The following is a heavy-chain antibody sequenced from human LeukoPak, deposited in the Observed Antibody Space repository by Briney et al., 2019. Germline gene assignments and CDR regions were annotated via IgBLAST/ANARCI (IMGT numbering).Heavy chain of an antibody. Sequence: GGSLRLSCAASGFTFSSYSMNWVRQAPGKGLEWVANIKQDGSEKYYVDSVKGRFTISRDNAKNSLYLQMNSLRVDDTAMYYCARALQWLATDAFDIWGQGTMVTVSS. V-gene: IGHV3-7*01. CDR2: IKQDGSEK. J-gene: IGHJ3*02. D-gene: IGHD6-19*01. CDR1: GFTFSSYS. CDR3: ARALQWLATDAFDI.